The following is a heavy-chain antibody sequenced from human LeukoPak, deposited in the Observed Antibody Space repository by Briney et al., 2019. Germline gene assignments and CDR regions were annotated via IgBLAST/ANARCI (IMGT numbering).Heavy chain of an antibody. CDR1: GYTFTGYY. D-gene: IGHD2-2*01. Sequence: ASVKVSCKASGYTFTGYYMHWVRQAPGQGLEWMGWINPNSGGTNYAQKFQGRVTMTRDTSVSTAYMELSRLTSDDTAVYYCARWFVVPAAGEGYAFDIRGQGTMVTVSA. CDR3: ARWFVVPAAGEGYAFDI. V-gene: IGHV1-2*02. J-gene: IGHJ3*02. CDR2: INPNSGGT.